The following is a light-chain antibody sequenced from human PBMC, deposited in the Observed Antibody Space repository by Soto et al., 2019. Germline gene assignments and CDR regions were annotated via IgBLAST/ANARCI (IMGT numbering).Light chain of an antibody. V-gene: IGLV2-23*01. CDR1: SSDVGSYNL. CDR3: CSYAGSSTYV. J-gene: IGLJ1*01. Sequence: SALKKPASWSGAPGQSIPLSKPGTSSDVGSYNLVSWYRQHPGKAPKLVIYEGSKRPSGVSNRFSGSKSGNTASLTISGLQAEDEADYYCCSYAGSSTYVFGTGTKVTVL. CDR2: EGS.